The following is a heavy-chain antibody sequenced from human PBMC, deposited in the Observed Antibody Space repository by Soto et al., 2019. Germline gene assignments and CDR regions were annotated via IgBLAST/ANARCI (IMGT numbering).Heavy chain of an antibody. D-gene: IGHD2-2*02. Sequence: GESLKISCKGSGYSFTNYWIGWVRQMPGKGLEWMGIIYPGDSDTRYSPSFQGQVTISADKSITTAYLQWSSLKASDTAMYFCAGAPEVYCSSTSCYSTLDVWGQGTTVTVSS. CDR2: IYPGDSDT. CDR1: GYSFTNYW. CDR3: AGAPEVYCSSTSCYSTLDV. V-gene: IGHV5-51*01. J-gene: IGHJ6*02.